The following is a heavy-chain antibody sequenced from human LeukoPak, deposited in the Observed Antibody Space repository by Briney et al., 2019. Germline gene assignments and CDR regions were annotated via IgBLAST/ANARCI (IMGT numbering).Heavy chain of an antibody. CDR1: GYSISSGYY. Sequence: KPSETLSLTCTVSGYSISSGYYWGWIRQPPGKGLEWIGSIYHSGSTYYNPSLKSRVTISVDTSKNQFSLKLSSVTAADTAVYYCARRLYYGSGSYLYYFDYWGQGTLVTVSS. CDR2: IYHSGST. CDR3: ARRLYYGSGSYLYYFDY. V-gene: IGHV4-38-2*02. J-gene: IGHJ4*02. D-gene: IGHD3-10*01.